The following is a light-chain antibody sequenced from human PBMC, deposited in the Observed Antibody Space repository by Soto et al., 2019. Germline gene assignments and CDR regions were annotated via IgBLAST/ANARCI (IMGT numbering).Light chain of an antibody. CDR3: CSYAGSSTPDV. CDR1: SSDVGSYNL. Sequence: QSVLTQPASVSGSPGQSITISCTGASSDVGSYNLVSWYQHHPGKAPKLMIYEGSKRPSGVSNRFSGSKSGNTASLTISGLQPEDEADYYCCSYAGSSTPDVFGTGTKVTVL. J-gene: IGLJ1*01. V-gene: IGLV2-23*01. CDR2: EGS.